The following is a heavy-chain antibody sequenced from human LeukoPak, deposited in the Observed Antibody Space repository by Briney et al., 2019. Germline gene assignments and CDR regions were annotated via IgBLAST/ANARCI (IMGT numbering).Heavy chain of an antibody. J-gene: IGHJ5*02. CDR3: ARDRVGSYCSSTSCYLSWFDP. CDR1: GFTFSSYS. CDR2: ISSSSSYI. D-gene: IGHD2-2*01. V-gene: IGHV3-21*01. Sequence: GGSLRLSCAASGFTFSSYSMDWVRQAPGKGLEWVSSISSSSSYIYYADSVKGRFTISRDNAKNSLYLQMNSLRAEDTAVYYCARDRVGSYCSSTSCYLSWFDPWGQGTLVTVSS.